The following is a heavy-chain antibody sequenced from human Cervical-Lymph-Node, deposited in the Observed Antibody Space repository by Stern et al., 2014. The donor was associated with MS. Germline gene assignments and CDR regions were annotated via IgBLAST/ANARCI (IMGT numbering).Heavy chain of an antibody. CDR3: ANEYGRSSSFPSFDY. J-gene: IGHJ4*02. Sequence: QVQLQESGPGLVKPSETLSLTCTVSGGSISSSSYYWGWIRPPPGKGLEWIGSIYYSGPPSYLPSLKSRFPISLDTSKTQSSLKLLSVTAADTAVYYCANEYGRSSSFPSFDYWGQGTLVTVSS. CDR1: GGSISSSSYY. V-gene: IGHV4-39*01. CDR2: IYYSGPP. D-gene: IGHD6-6*01.